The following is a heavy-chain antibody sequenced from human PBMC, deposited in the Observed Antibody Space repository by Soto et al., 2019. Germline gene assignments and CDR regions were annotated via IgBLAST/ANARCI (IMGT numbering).Heavy chain of an antibody. Sequence: EVQLLEAGGGLVQPGGSLRLSCAASGFTFSNYAMTWVRQAPGKGLEWVSLIRKNGGGTYYADSVKGRFTVSRDDSKNMLYLQMDSLRAEDTAVYYCAKDLNSYTGRFYLDFWGQGTLVTVSS. CDR3: AKDLNSYTGRFYLDF. D-gene: IGHD3-16*01. CDR1: GFTFSNYA. V-gene: IGHV3-23*01. J-gene: IGHJ4*02. CDR2: IRKNGGGT.